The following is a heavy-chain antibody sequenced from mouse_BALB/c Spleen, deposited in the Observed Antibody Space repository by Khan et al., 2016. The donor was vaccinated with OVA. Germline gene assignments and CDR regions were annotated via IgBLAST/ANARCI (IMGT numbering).Heavy chain of an antibody. CDR2: IHPGSGGT. CDR3: TKYWGIRYAK. V-gene: IGHV1-15*01. Sequence: VQLQQSGAELVRPGASVKLSCKASGYTFTDYEMHWVKQTPVHGLEWIGAIHPGSGGTAYTQKFTGKATLTADKSSSTAYMELSSLPSEASAVYYGTKYWGIRYAKWGQGTLVTVSA. J-gene: IGHJ3*01. CDR1: GYTFTDYE.